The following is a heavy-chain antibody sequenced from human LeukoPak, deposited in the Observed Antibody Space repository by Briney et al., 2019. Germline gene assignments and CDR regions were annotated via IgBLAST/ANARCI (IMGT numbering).Heavy chain of an antibody. J-gene: IGHJ6*02. CDR3: AVVPAGEYYYNGMDV. V-gene: IGHV1-2*02. D-gene: IGHD2-2*01. CDR2: INPNSGGT. CDR1: GYTFTGYY. Sequence: ASVKVSCKASGYTFTGYYMHWVRQAPGQGLEWMGWINPNSGGTNYAQKFQGRVTMPRATSISTAYMELSRLRSDATAVYYCAVVPAGEYYYNGMDVWGQGTTVTVSS.